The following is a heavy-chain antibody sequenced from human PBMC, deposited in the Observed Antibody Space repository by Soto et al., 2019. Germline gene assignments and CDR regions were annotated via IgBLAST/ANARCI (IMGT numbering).Heavy chain of an antibody. D-gene: IGHD4-17*01. Sequence: GASVKVSCKASGYTFTSYAMHWVRQAPGQRLEWMGWINAGNGNTKYSQKFQGRVTITRDTSASTAYMELSSLRSEDTAVYYCARAMVREGGDRTESTVTWYYFDYWGQGTLVTVSS. CDR2: INAGNGNT. J-gene: IGHJ4*02. V-gene: IGHV1-3*01. CDR1: GYTFTSYA. CDR3: ARAMVREGGDRTESTVTWYYFDY.